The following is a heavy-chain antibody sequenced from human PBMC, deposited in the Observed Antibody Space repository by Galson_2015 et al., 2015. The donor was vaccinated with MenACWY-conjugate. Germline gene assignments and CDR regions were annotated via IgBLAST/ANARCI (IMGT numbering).Heavy chain of an antibody. V-gene: IGHV4-59*11. CDR3: ARRLRSDCYCFQH. J-gene: IGHJ1*01. CDR1: GASISSPH. Sequence: SEPLSLTCPVSGASISSPHWSWFRQPPGKGLEWIAYIRDTGSLKDNPSLKSRFTMSADKSNNQFSLRLISVNAADTAVYYCARRLRSDCYCFQHWGQGTLVTVSS. CDR2: IRDTGSL. D-gene: IGHD2-21*02.